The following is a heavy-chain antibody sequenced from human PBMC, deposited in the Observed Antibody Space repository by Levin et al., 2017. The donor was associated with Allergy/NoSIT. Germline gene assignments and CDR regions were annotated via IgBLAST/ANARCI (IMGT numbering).Heavy chain of an antibody. V-gene: IGHV3-21*01. CDR3: ASRIKAPGGLDV. CDR1: GVTSNNYT. CDR2: ISSSSAYI. Sequence: GGSLRLSCAVSGVTSNNYTLSWVRQPPGKGLEWVSSISSSSAYIHYADSLKGRFTVSRDNAEKSLYLQMNSLRAEDTAIYYCASRIKAPGGLDVWGQGTAVTVAS. D-gene: IGHD3-10*01. J-gene: IGHJ6*02.